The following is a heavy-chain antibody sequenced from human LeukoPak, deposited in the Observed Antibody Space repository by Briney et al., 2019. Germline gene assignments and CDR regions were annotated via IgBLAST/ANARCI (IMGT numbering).Heavy chain of an antibody. J-gene: IGHJ3*02. CDR2: INPNSGGT. Sequence: ASVKVSCTASGYTFTGYYMHWVRQAPGQGLEWMGWINPNSGGTNYAQKFQGRVTMTRDTSISTAYMELSRLRSDDTAVYYCARTYGSGEGAFDIWGQGTMVTVSS. V-gene: IGHV1-2*02. CDR1: GYTFTGYY. D-gene: IGHD3-10*01. CDR3: ARTYGSGEGAFDI.